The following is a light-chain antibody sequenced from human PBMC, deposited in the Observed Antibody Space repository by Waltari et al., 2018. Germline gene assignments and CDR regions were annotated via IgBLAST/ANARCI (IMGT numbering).Light chain of an antibody. CDR3: CSYAGTYSVL. Sequence: QSALTQPASVSGSPGQSITVSCTGTNSDVGSYNLVSWYQQHPDKAPKLLIYEVSHRPSGVSDRFSGSKSGNTASLTVSGLQAEDEAIYYCCSYAGTYSVLFGGGTQVTVL. CDR1: NSDVGSYNL. CDR2: EVS. V-gene: IGLV2-23*02. J-gene: IGLJ2*01.